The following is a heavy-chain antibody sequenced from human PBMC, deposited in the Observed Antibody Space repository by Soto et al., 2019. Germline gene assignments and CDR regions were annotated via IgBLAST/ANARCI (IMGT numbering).Heavy chain of an antibody. J-gene: IGHJ4*02. Sequence: QVQLVQSGAEVKKPGSSVKVSCKASGGTFNSYVFNWVRQAPGQGLEWMGGIISIFGTPTYGQKFQGRVTITADESTSTGFMELSSLTSADRAIYYCARDLGSGYDPGDYWGQGTLVTVSS. CDR3: ARDLGSGYDPGDY. D-gene: IGHD5-12*01. V-gene: IGHV1-69*12. CDR2: IISIFGTP. CDR1: GGTFNSYV.